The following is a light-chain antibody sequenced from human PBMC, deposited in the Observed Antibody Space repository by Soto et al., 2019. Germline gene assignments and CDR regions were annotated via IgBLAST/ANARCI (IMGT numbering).Light chain of an antibody. Sequence: EIVLTQSPGTLSLSPGERATLSCRASQSVSNRYLAWYQQKPGQAPRLLIYATSTRATGIPARFSGSGSGTEFTLTISSLQSEDFAVYYCQQYNNWPLTFGGGTKVDI. V-gene: IGKV3-15*01. CDR3: QQYNNWPLT. CDR1: QSVSNRY. CDR2: ATS. J-gene: IGKJ4*01.